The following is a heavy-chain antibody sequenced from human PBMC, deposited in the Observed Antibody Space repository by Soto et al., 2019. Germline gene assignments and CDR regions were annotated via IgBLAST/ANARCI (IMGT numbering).Heavy chain of an antibody. J-gene: IGHJ3*02. CDR1: GFTFSDYY. CDR3: ARAYSDAFDI. Sequence: GGSLRLSCAASGFTFSDYYMTWIRQAPGKGLEWVSYISSSGTGIYYADSMRGRFTISRDNAKNSLYLQMSSLRAEDTAVYYCARAYSDAFDIWGQGTMVTVSS. V-gene: IGHV3-11*01. D-gene: IGHD2-15*01. CDR2: ISSSGTGI.